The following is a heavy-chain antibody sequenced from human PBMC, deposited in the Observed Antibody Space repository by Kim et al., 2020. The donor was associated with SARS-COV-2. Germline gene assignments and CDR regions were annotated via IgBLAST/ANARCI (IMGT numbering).Heavy chain of an antibody. D-gene: IGHD3-22*01. CDR1: GGSISSGGYY. J-gene: IGHJ4*02. CDR3: ARGPRGRDYYDSSGYYSPPDY. Sequence: SETLSLTCTVSGGSISSGGYYWSWIRQHPGKGLEWIGYIYYSGSTYYNPSLKSRVTISVDTSKNQFSLKLSSVTAADTAVYYCARGPRGRDYYDSSGYYSPPDYWGQGTLVTVSS. CDR2: IYYSGST. V-gene: IGHV4-31*03.